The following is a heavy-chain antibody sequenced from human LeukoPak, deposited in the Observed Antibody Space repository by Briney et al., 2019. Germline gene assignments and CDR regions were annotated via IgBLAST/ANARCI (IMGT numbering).Heavy chain of an antibody. CDR2: ISTSKNYI. J-gene: IGHJ4*02. CDR3: ARHLSGVTGYTYGRGIDY. Sequence: PGGSLRLSCAASGFTFSSYNMNWVRQTPGKGLEWVSSISTSKNYIYYADSVKGRFTISRDNAKNSLYLQMTSLRAEDTAVYYCARHLSGVTGYTYGRGIDYWGQGTLVTVSS. D-gene: IGHD5-18*01. CDR1: GFTFSSYN. V-gene: IGHV3-21*01.